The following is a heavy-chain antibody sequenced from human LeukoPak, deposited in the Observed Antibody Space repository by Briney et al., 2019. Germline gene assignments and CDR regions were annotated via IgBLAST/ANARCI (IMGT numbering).Heavy chain of an antibody. Sequence: ASVKVSCKASGYTFTSYGINWVRQAPGQGLEWMGWISAYNDNTNYAQKFQGRVTMTTDTSTSTAYMELRSLRSDDTAVFYCARDAPAWSRDYWGQGTLVTVSS. CDR2: ISAYNDNT. CDR3: ARDAPAWSRDY. CDR1: GYTFTSYG. D-gene: IGHD2-8*02. J-gene: IGHJ4*02. V-gene: IGHV1-18*01.